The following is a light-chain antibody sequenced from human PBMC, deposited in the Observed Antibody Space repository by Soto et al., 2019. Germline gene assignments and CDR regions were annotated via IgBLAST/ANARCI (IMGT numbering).Light chain of an antibody. V-gene: IGLV2-14*03. J-gene: IGLJ1*01. CDR3: NSFATTNTYV. CDR1: RSDVGGFYH. Sequence: QSSPTPPASLSGSPGQAIPISLPCARSDVGGFYHVSWYQQHPGKVPRLLIYDVSSRPSGVSDRFSGSKSGNTASLTISGLQAEDEADYYCNSFATTNTYVFGTGTKVTVL. CDR2: DVS.